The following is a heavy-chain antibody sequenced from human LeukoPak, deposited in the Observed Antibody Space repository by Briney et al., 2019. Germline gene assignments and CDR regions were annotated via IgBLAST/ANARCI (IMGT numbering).Heavy chain of an antibody. Sequence: GGSLRLSCAASGFTFDDYGMSWVRQAPGKGLEWVSGINWNGGSTGYADSVKGRFTISRDNAKNSLYLQMNSLRAEDTALYYCARNKPYYYDSSGYGPYAFDIWGQGTMVTVSS. J-gene: IGHJ3*02. CDR1: GFTFDDYG. CDR3: ARNKPYYYDSSGYGPYAFDI. D-gene: IGHD3-22*01. V-gene: IGHV3-20*04. CDR2: INWNGGST.